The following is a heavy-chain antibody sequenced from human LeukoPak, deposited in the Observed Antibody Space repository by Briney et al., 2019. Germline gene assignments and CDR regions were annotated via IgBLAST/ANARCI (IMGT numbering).Heavy chain of an antibody. CDR3: AKVPRLAPHGYDY. CDR2: ISNDGSNK. J-gene: IGHJ4*02. CDR1: GFTFSSYD. D-gene: IGHD3-3*02. V-gene: IGHV3-30*18. Sequence: GGSLRLSCAASGFTFSSYDMHWVRQAPGKGLEWVAVISNDGSNKDYADSVKGRFTISRDNSKNSLYLQMNSLRTEDTASYYCAKVPRLAPHGYDYWGQGTLVTVSS.